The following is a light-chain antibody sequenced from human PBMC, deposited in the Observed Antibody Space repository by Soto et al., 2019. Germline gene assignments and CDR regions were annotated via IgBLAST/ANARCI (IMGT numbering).Light chain of an antibody. CDR1: QSISTY. V-gene: IGKV1-39*01. CDR2: DAS. CDR3: QQSYMDPIT. J-gene: IGKJ5*01. Sequence: IQITQTPSSLSASVGNSLNITCPASQSISTYLNWYKKKXGKAPNXXIYDASRLQSGVPSRLSGSGGGTDFTLSISSVKPEDFETYFCQQSYMDPITFGQGTRLEIK.